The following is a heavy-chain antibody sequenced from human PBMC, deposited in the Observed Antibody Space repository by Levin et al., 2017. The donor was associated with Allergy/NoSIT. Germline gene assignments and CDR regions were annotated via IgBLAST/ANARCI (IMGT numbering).Heavy chain of an antibody. J-gene: IGHJ5*02. V-gene: IGHV3-23*01. CDR3: ARAENYGDATNWFDP. Sequence: GGSLRLSCEASGFSFSSYAMSWVRQAPGKGLEWVSTISGTGGSTYYADSVKGRFTISRDNSKYTLYLQMNSVRVEDTAVYYCARAENYGDATNWFDPWGQGTLVTVSS. CDR2: ISGTGGST. D-gene: IGHD4-17*01. CDR1: GFSFSSYA.